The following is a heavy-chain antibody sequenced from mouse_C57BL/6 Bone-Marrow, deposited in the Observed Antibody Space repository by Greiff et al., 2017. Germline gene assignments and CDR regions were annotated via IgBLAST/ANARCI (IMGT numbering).Heavy chain of an antibody. V-gene: IGHV1-55*01. CDR1: GYSFTSYW. CDR3: AREGYDGYSYYFDY. D-gene: IGHD2-3*01. Sequence: VKLQQPGAVLVKPGTSVKMSCKASGYSFTSYWITWVRQRPGQGLEWIGDFYPGSGSTNYNEKFKSKATLTVDTSSSTAYMQLSSLTSEDSAVYYCAREGYDGYSYYFDYWGQGTTLTVSS. J-gene: IGHJ2*01. CDR2: FYPGSGST.